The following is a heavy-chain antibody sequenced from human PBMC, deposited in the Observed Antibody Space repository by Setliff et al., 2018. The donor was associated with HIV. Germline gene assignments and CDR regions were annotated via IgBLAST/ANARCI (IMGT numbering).Heavy chain of an antibody. V-gene: IGHV4-4*02. CDR3: LLSDSSWYPNYYYYMDV. D-gene: IGHD6-13*01. Sequence: PSETLSLTCDVSGGSISSNSWWTWVRQPPGKGLEWIGQIYHGGNTRYNPSLKSRVTISVDTSKNQFSLKLSSVTAADTAVYYCLLSDSSWYPNYYYYMDVWGKGTTVTVSS. J-gene: IGHJ6*03. CDR1: GGSISSNSW. CDR2: IYHGGNT.